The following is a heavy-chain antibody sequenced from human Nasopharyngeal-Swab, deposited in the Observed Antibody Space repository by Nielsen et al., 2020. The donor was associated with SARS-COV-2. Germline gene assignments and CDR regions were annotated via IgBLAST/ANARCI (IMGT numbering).Heavy chain of an antibody. D-gene: IGHD6-19*01. CDR3: ARSYSSGWYGGYFDY. CDR2: IDWDDDK. V-gene: IGHV2-70*11. J-gene: IGHJ4*02. Sequence: SGSTLVKPTQTLTLTCTFSGFSLSTSGMCVSWIRKPPGKALEWLARIDWDDDKYYSTSLKTRLTISKDTSKNQVVLTMTNMDPVDTATYYCARSYSSGWYGGYFDYWGQGTLVTVSS. CDR1: GFSLSTSGMC.